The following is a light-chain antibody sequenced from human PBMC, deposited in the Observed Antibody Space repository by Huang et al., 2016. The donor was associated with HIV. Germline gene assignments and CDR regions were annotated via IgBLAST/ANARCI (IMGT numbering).Light chain of an antibody. CDR1: QSLLNSNGYHY. V-gene: IGKV2-28*01. CDR3: MQALQTPFT. CDR2: LGA. Sequence: DIVLTQSPLSLPVTPGEPASISCRSSQSLLNSNGYHYLDWFLQKPGQSPQLLIHLGAHRASGVPDRFSGSGSGTDFTLKISRVEAEDVGVYYCMQALQTPFTFGPGTKVDVK. J-gene: IGKJ3*01.